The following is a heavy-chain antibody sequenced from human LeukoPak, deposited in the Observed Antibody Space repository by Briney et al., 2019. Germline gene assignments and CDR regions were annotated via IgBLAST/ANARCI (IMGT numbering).Heavy chain of an antibody. D-gene: IGHD3-10*01. J-gene: IGHJ4*02. V-gene: IGHV3-7*01. CDR2: IKQDGSEK. CDR3: ARDLLTDPVRGGGY. CDR1: GFTFSSYW. Sequence: TGGSLRLSCAASGFTFSSYWMSWVRQAPGKGLEWVANIKQDGSEKYYVDSVKGRFTISRDNAKNSLYLQMNSLRAEDTAVYYCARDLLTDPVRGGGYWGQGTLVTVSS.